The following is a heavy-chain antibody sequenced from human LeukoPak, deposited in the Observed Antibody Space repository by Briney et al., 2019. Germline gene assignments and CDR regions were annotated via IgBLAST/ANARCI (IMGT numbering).Heavy chain of an antibody. V-gene: IGHV3-30-3*01. D-gene: IGHD4-17*01. CDR2: ISYDGSNK. CDR3: ARGSYGDYPSFDY. J-gene: IGHJ4*02. CDR1: GFTFSSYW. Sequence: PGGSLRLSCAASGFTFSSYWMHWVRQAPGKGLEWVAVISYDGSNKYYADSVKGRFTISRDNSKNTLYLQMNSLRAEDTAVYYCARGSYGDYPSFDYWGQGTLVTVSS.